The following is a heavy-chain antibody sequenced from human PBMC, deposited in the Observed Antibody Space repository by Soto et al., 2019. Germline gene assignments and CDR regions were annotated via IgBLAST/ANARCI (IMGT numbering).Heavy chain of an antibody. V-gene: IGHV4-59*08. J-gene: IGHJ3*02. CDR3: STVTTRDAFDI. CDR2: IYYSGST. Sequence: QVQLQESGPGLVKPSETLSLTCTVSGGSISSYYWSWIRQPPGKGLEWIGYIYYSGSTNYNPSLKSRVTISVDTSKNQFSLKLSSVTAADTAVYYCSTVTTRDAFDIWGQGTMVTVSS. CDR1: GGSISSYY. D-gene: IGHD4-17*01.